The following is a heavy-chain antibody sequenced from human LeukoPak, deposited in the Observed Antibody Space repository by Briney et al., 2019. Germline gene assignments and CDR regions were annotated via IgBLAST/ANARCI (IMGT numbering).Heavy chain of an antibody. CDR3: ARHGGDGHKYFTV. Sequence: SESVSPTCTVSGTPISYYYCSWLRQSPGKGLEWIGYIFYTGNTDYNPSLKSRVSISVDTSKNQFSLNLNSVTAADTAVYYCARHGGDGHKYFTVWGEGTRVTVSS. D-gene: IGHD3-16*01. J-gene: IGHJ4*02. CDR1: GTPISYYY. CDR2: IFYTGNT. V-gene: IGHV4-59*08.